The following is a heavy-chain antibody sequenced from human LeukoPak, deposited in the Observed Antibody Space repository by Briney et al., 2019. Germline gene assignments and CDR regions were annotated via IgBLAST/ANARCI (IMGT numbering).Heavy chain of an antibody. D-gene: IGHD3-3*01. CDR2: IKIDGSQK. CDR3: TRVFGGYDVSDY. V-gene: IGHV3-7*03. Sequence: PGGSLRLSCAASGFTFSSFWMSWVRQAPGKGLEWVANIKIDGSQKYYVDSVEGRFTISRDNAKNSLYLQMDSLRVDDTAVYYCTRVFGGYDVSDYWGQGTLVTVSS. CDR1: GFTFSSFW. J-gene: IGHJ4*02.